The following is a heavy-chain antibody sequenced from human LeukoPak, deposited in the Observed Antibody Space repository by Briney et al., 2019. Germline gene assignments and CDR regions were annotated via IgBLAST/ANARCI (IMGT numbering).Heavy chain of an antibody. CDR2: IYYSGST. Sequence: SETLSLTCTVSGGSISSSSYYWGWIRQPPGKGLEWIGSIYYSGSTYYNPSLKSRVTISVDTSKNHFSLKLSSVTAADTAVYYCARVRRPHIVVVTPLDAFDLWGPGTMVTLSS. D-gene: IGHD2-21*02. J-gene: IGHJ3*01. CDR1: GGSISSSSYY. V-gene: IGHV4-39*07. CDR3: ARVRRPHIVVVTPLDAFDL.